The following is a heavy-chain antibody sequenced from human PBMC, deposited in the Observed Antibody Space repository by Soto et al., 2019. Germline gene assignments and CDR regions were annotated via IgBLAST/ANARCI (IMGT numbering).Heavy chain of an antibody. D-gene: IGHD2-8*01. CDR3: ARDEWHEAFDI. J-gene: IGHJ3*02. Sequence: GGSLRLSCAASGFTFSSYAMHWVRQAPGKGLEWVAVISYDGSNKYYADSVKGRFTISRDNSKNTLYLQMNSLRAEDTAVYYCARDEWHEAFDIWGQGAMVTVSS. CDR2: ISYDGSNK. V-gene: IGHV3-30-3*01. CDR1: GFTFSSYA.